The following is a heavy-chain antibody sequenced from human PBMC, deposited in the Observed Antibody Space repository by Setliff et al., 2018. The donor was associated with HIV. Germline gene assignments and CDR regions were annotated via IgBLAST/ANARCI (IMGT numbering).Heavy chain of an antibody. CDR2: MNPNSGNR. CDR1: GYTFTSYD. CDR3: ARTAILQFNWFDP. J-gene: IGHJ5*02. Sequence: GASVKVSCKTSGYTFTSYDINWVQQATGQGLEWMGWMNPNSGNRGYAQKFQGRVTISRNTSISTAYMELSGLRSEDTAVYYCARTAILQFNWFDPWGQGTLVTVSS. D-gene: IGHD2-21*02. V-gene: IGHV1-8*03.